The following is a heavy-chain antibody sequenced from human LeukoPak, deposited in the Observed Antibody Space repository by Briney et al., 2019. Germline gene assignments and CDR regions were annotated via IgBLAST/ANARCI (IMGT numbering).Heavy chain of an antibody. J-gene: IGHJ2*01. CDR1: GFTFSSYA. CDR2: ISGSGGST. D-gene: IGHD3-22*01. CDR3: AKVPGYYYDSSGYHWYFDL. Sequence: PGGSLRLSCAASGFTFSSYAMSWVRQAPGKGLEWVSAISGSGGSTYYADSVKGRFTISRDNSKNTLYLQMTSLRAEDTAVYYCAKVPGYYYDSSGYHWYFDLWGRGTLVTVSS. V-gene: IGHV3-23*01.